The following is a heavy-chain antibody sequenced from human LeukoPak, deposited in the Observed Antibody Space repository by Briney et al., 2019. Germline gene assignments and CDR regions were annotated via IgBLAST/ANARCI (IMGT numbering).Heavy chain of an antibody. J-gene: IGHJ3*02. Sequence: PSETLSLTCTGSGGSISSGGYYWSWIRQHPGKGLEWIGYIYYSGSTYYNPSLRSRVTISVDTSKNQFSLKLSSVTAADTAVYYCARRFKSYGSGKDAFDIWGQGTMVTVSS. V-gene: IGHV4-31*03. CDR2: IYYSGST. D-gene: IGHD3-10*01. CDR3: ARRFKSYGSGKDAFDI. CDR1: GGSISSGGYY.